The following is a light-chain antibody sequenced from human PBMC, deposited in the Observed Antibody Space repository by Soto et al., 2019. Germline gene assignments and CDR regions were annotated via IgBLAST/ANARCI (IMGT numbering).Light chain of an antibody. J-gene: IGKJ2*01. CDR1: QAISTH. CDR3: QQSVTSPYT. CDR2: AAS. Sequence: DIQMTQSPSSLSASVRYRVTITCRARQAISTHLNGYQQKPGKAPKLLIYAASTFQSGLPYRFSGSGSGTDFTLTINSLQPEDFATYYCQQSVTSPYTFGQGTKLELK. V-gene: IGKV1-39*01.